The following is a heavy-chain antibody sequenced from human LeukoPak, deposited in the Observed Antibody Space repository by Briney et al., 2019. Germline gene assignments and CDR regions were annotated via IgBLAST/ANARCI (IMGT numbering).Heavy chain of an antibody. CDR2: IYTSGST. Sequence: ASQTLSLTCSVSGGSITSGSYYWSWIRQPAGKGLEWIGRIYTSGSTSYNPSLQRRVTISLDTSKNQFSLKLSSVTAADTAVYYCARLTMFRGVIYGTDWHSDLWGRGTLVTVSS. J-gene: IGHJ2*01. D-gene: IGHD3-10*01. CDR3: ARLTMFRGVIYGTDWHSDL. V-gene: IGHV4-61*02. CDR1: GGSITSGSYY.